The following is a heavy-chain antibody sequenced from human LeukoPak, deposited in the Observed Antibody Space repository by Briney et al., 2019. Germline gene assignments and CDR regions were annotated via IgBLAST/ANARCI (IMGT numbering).Heavy chain of an antibody. CDR2: LTGDSSYI. D-gene: IGHD3-16*02. Sequence: PGGSLRLSCVASGFTFSDYSMNWVRQAPGKGLEWISSLTGDSSYIYDADSVKGRFIISRDNAKNALYLQMNSLRAEDTAVYYCVRDRLGHDDYLWGSYRYLFDYWGQGTLVTVSS. CDR1: GFTFSDYS. V-gene: IGHV3-21*01. J-gene: IGHJ4*02. CDR3: VRDRLGHDDYLWGSYRYLFDY.